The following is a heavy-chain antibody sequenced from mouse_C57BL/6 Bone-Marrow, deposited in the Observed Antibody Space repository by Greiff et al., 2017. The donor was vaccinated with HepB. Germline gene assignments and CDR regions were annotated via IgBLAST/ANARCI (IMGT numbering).Heavy chain of an antibody. J-gene: IGHJ3*01. CDR3: ARPFYLGAY. CDR1: GYTFTSYG. D-gene: IGHD2-1*01. V-gene: IGHV1-81*01. Sequence: QVQLQQSGAELARPGASVKLSCKASGYTFTSYGISWVKQRTGQGLEWIGEIYPRSGNTYYNEKFKGKATLTADKYSSTAYMEIRSLTSEDSAVYFCARPFYLGAYWGQVTLVTVSA. CDR2: IYPRSGNT.